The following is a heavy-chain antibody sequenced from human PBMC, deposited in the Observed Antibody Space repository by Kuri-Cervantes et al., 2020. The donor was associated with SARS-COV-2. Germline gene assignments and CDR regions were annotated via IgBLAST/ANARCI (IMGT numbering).Heavy chain of an antibody. CDR1: GGSISSYY. CDR3: ARALYSIPHAFQH. V-gene: IGHV4-59*01. CDR2: IYYSGST. J-gene: IGHJ1*01. Sequence: SETLSLTCTVSGGSISSYYWSWIRQPPGKGLEWIGYIYYSGSTNYNPSLKSRVTISVDTSKNQFSLKLSPVTAADTAVYYCARALYSIPHAFQHWGQGTLVTVSS. D-gene: IGHD6-13*01.